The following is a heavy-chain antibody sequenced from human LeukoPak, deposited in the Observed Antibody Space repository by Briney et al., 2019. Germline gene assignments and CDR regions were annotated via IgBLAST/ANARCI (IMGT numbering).Heavy chain of an antibody. V-gene: IGHV4-39*02. CDR3: ARDPYGMDV. Sequence: SSETLSLTCTVSGGSISSSNYYWGWIRQPPGKGLEWIGSIYYSGSTYYNPSLKSRVTISVDTSKNQFSLKLNSVTAADTAVYYCARDPYGMDVWGQGTTVTVSS. CDR1: GGSISSSNYY. CDR2: IYYSGST. J-gene: IGHJ6*02.